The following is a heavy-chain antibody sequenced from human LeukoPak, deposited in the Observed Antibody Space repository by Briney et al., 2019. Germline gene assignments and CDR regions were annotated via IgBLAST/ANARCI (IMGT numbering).Heavy chain of an antibody. CDR3: ATYRQVLLPFES. V-gene: IGHV3-23*01. CDR2: IFPSGGEI. J-gene: IGHJ4*02. Sequence: GGSLRLSCAASGFTFSSYDMTWVRQAPGKGLEWVSSIFPSGGEIHYADSVRGRFTISRDNSKSTLSLQMNSLRAEDTAIYYCATYRQVLLPFESWGQGTLVTVSS. D-gene: IGHD2-8*02. CDR1: GFTFSSYD.